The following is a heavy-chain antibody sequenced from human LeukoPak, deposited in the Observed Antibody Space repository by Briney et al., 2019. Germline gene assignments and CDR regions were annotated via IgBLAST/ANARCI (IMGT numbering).Heavy chain of an antibody. V-gene: IGHV3-7*01. D-gene: IGHD2-15*01. Sequence: GGSLRLSCAGSGFTFSTYWMTWVRQARGKGLEWVANIKQDGSEKYYVDSVKGRFTISRDNAKNSLYLQMNSLRAEDTAVYYCARDGGRKDDYWGQGTLVTVSS. CDR1: GFTFSTYW. J-gene: IGHJ4*02. CDR2: IKQDGSEK. CDR3: ARDGGRKDDY.